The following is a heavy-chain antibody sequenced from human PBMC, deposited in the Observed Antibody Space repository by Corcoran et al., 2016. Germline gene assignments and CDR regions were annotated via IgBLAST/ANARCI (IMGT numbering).Heavy chain of an antibody. Sequence: EVQLVQSGAEVKKPGESLKISCKGSGYSFTSYWIGWVRQMPGKGLEWIGIIYPGDSDTRYSPSFQGQVTISADKSISTAYLQWSSLKGLDNAMYYCARPPLDYDSSGSLDYWGQGTLVTVSS. J-gene: IGHJ4*02. V-gene: IGHV5-51*01. D-gene: IGHD3-22*01. CDR2: IYPGDSDT. CDR3: ARPPLDYDSSGSLDY. CDR1: GYSFTSYW.